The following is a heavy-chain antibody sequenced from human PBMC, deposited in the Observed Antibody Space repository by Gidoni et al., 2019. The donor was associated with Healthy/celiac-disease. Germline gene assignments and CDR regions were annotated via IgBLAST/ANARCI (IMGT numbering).Heavy chain of an antibody. D-gene: IGHD6-19*01. Sequence: QVQLQQWGAGLLKPSETLSLTCAVYGGSFSGYYWSWIRQPPGKGLEWIGEINHSGSTNYNPSLKSRVTISVDTSKNQFSLKLSSVTAADTAVYYCARFPRIAVAGSYFDYWGQGTLVTVSS. CDR3: ARFPRIAVAGSYFDY. V-gene: IGHV4-34*01. J-gene: IGHJ4*02. CDR2: INHSGST. CDR1: GGSFSGYY.